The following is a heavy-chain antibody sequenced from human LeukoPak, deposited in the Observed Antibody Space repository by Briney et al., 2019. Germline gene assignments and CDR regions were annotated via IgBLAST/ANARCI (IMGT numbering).Heavy chain of an antibody. Sequence: PGGSLRLSCAASGFTFSDYYMSWIRQAPGKGLEWVSYISSSSSYTNYADSVKGRFTISRDNAKNSLYLQMNSLRAEDTAVYYCARAAATVTHTDVFDIWGQGTMVTVSS. CDR1: GFTFSDYY. CDR2: ISSSSSYT. D-gene: IGHD4-11*01. V-gene: IGHV3-11*06. CDR3: ARAAATVTHTDVFDI. J-gene: IGHJ3*02.